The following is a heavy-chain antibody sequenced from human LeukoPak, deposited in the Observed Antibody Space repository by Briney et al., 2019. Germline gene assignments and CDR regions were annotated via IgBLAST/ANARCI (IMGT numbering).Heavy chain of an antibody. CDR1: GFTFDDYA. Sequence: GGSLRLSCAASGFTFDDYAMHWVRHAPGKGLEWVSGISWNSGSIGYADSVKGRFTISRDNAKNALYLQMNSLRAEDMALYYCAKEGDDWYFDYWGQGTLVTVSS. V-gene: IGHV3-9*03. J-gene: IGHJ4*02. D-gene: IGHD2-21*02. CDR3: AKEGDDWYFDY. CDR2: ISWNSGSI.